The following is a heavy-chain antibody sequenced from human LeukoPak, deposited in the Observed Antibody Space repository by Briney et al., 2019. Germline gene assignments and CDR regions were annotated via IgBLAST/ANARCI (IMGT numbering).Heavy chain of an antibody. CDR1: GYTFTSYA. V-gene: IGHV1-18*01. Sequence: ASVKVSCKASGYTFTSYAINWVRQAPGQGLEWMGWIGAYHGSTKYAQKVQDRVTMTVDTSTATAYMELRGLRSDDTAVYYCARDRGQASHIRYFDWLPIDYWGQGTLVTVSS. J-gene: IGHJ4*02. CDR2: IGAYHGST. D-gene: IGHD3-9*01. CDR3: ARDRGQASHIRYFDWLPIDY.